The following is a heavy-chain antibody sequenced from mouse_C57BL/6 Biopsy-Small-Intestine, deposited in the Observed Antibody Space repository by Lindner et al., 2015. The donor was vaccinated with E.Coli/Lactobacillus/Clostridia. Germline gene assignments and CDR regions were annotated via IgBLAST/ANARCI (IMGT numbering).Heavy chain of an antibody. J-gene: IGHJ2*01. Sequence: VQLQESGPVLVKPGASVKMSCKASGYTFTDYNMHWVKQSHGKSLEWIGYINPNNGGTSYNQKFKGKATLTADKSSSTAYMQLSSLTSEDSAVYFCAREDYYGSSYDYFDYWGQGTTLTVSS. D-gene: IGHD1-1*01. CDR2: INPNNGGT. CDR1: GYTFTDYN. V-gene: IGHV1-22*01. CDR3: AREDYYGSSYDYFDY.